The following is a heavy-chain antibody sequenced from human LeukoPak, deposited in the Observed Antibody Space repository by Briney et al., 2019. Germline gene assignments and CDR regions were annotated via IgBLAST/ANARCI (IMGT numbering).Heavy chain of an antibody. V-gene: IGHV4-59*01. J-gene: IGHJ4*02. D-gene: IGHD1-26*01. CDR3: ARDRRGSYLDY. CDR1: GGSISSYY. Sequence: SETLSLTCTVSGGSISSYYWSWIRQPPGKGLEWIGYIYYSGSTNYNPSLKSRVTISEDTSKNQFSLKLSSVTAADTAVYYCARDRRGSYLDYWGQGTLVTVSS. CDR2: IYYSGST.